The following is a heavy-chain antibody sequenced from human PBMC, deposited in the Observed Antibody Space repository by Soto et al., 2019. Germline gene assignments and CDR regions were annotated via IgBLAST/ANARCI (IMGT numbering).Heavy chain of an antibody. Sequence: QVQLQESGPGLVKPSETLSLSCGVSGGSISQYYWSWIRQPAGKGLEWIGRIYSGGSTNYNPSLESRGTLSVDTSKNKFSLRLSSVTAADTAVYYCSRVPGGFGDFSLDYWCQGTLVTVSS. CDR1: GGSISQYY. D-gene: IGHD3-10*01. CDR3: SRVPGGFGDFSLDY. V-gene: IGHV4-4*07. J-gene: IGHJ4*02. CDR2: IYSGGST.